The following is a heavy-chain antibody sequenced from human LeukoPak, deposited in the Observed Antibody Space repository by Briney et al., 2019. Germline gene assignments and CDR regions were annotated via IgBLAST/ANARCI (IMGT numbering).Heavy chain of an antibody. CDR1: GYIFTSYG. CDR3: ARAPPGDSSGYHFDY. J-gene: IGHJ4*02. D-gene: IGHD3-22*01. V-gene: IGHV1-18*01. CDR2: ISAYNGNT. Sequence: ASVKVSCKASGYIFTSYGISWVRQAPGQGLEWMGWISAYNGNTNYAQKLQGRVTMTTDTSTSTAYMELSSLRSEDTAVYYCARAPPGDSSGYHFDYWGQGTLVTVSS.